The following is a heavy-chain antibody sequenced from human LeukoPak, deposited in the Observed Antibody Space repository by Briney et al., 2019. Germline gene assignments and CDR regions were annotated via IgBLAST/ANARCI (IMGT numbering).Heavy chain of an antibody. CDR3: ARDGRRYYGSGSYFLDWIDP. J-gene: IGHJ5*02. Sequence: GGSLRLSCAASGFNFDDYGMSWVRQAPGKGLEWVSGINWNGHAIGYADSVKGRFTISRDNAKSSLYLEMSTLRAEDTALYYCARDGRRYYGSGSYFLDWIDPWGQGTLVIVSS. CDR2: INWNGHAI. CDR1: GFNFDDYG. V-gene: IGHV3-20*04. D-gene: IGHD3-10*01.